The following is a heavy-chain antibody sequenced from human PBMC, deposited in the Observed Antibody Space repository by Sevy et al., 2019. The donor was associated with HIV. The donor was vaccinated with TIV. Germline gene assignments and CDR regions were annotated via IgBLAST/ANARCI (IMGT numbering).Heavy chain of an antibody. CDR3: ARSPPVRVGPGAPSWFDP. D-gene: IGHD3-10*02. CDR1: DGSFSGYY. Sequence: SETLSLTCAVHDGSFSGYYWNWIRQLPGKGLEWIGEINESGINYYNPSLKSRVTISVDTSKKQFSLKLNSVPAVDSAVYFCARSPPVRVGPGAPSWFDPWGQGTLVTVSS. CDR2: INESGIN. J-gene: IGHJ5*02. V-gene: IGHV4-34*01.